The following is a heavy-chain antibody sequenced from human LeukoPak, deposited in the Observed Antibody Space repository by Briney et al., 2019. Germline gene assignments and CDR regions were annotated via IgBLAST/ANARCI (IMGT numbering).Heavy chain of an antibody. CDR1: GFSLSTSGMC. V-gene: IGHV2-70*11. CDR3: ARASSWYRGFDY. D-gene: IGHD6-13*01. Sequence: SGPTQVNPTQTLTLTCTFSGFSLSTSGMCVSWIRQPPGKALEWLARIDWDDDKYYSTSLKTRLTISKDTSKNQVVPTMTNMDPVDTATYYCARASSWYRGFDYWGQGTLVTVSS. CDR2: IDWDDDK. J-gene: IGHJ4*02.